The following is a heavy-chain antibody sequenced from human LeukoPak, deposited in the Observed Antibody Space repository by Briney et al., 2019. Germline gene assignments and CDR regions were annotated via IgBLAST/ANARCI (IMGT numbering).Heavy chain of an antibody. CDR1: GGSISSYC. CDR2: IYYSGST. D-gene: IGHD6-19*01. J-gene: IGHJ4*02. V-gene: IGHV4-59*01. Sequence: SETLSLTCTVSGGSISSYCWSWLRQPPGKGLEWIGYIYYSGSTNYNPSLKSRVTISVDTSKNQFSLKLTSVTAADTAMYYCAGGSGWYLFWGQGTLVTVSS. CDR3: AGGSGWYLF.